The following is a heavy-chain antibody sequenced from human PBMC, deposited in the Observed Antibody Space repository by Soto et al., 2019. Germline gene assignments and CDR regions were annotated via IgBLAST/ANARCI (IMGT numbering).Heavy chain of an antibody. D-gene: IGHD2-21*01. CDR3: SIDVASSGVGELDY. J-gene: IGHJ4*02. CDR1: GFTFAPAW. V-gene: IGHV3-15*01. CDR2: IKSKTSGETT. Sequence: EVHVVESGGGLVKPGGSLRLSCAASGFTFAPAWMTWVRQSPGKGLEWVARIKSKTSGETTDYAAPVKGRFTISRDDSKSTVYLQMSRLNTEDTAIYYSSIDVASSGVGELDYWGQGTLVTVSS.